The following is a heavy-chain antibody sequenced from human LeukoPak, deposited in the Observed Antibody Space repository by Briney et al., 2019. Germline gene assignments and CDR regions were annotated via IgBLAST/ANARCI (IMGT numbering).Heavy chain of an antibody. CDR1: GGSITSHY. D-gene: IGHD3-9*01. CDR2: ISYSGRT. Sequence: SSETLSLTCTVSGGSITSHYWSWIRQSPGKGLEWIGYISYSGRTIYSPSLMSRVTISVDTSKNQLSLKLRSVTAADTALYYCASDSAMRYWGQGTLVTVSS. V-gene: IGHV4-59*11. J-gene: IGHJ4*02. CDR3: ASDSAMRY.